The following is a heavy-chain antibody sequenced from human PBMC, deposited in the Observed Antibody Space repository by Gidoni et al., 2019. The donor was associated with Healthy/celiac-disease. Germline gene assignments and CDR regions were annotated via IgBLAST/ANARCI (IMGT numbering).Heavy chain of an antibody. V-gene: IGHV4-34*01. Sequence: QVQLQQWGAGLLKPSETLSLTGAVYGGSFSGYYWSWIRQPPGKGLECIGEINHSGSTNYNPSLKSRVTISVDTSKNQFSLKLSSVTAADTAVYYCARGRGMGRRFDPWGQGTLVTVSS. CDR1: GGSFSGYY. CDR2: INHSGST. CDR3: ARGRGMGRRFDP. D-gene: IGHD1-26*01. J-gene: IGHJ5*02.